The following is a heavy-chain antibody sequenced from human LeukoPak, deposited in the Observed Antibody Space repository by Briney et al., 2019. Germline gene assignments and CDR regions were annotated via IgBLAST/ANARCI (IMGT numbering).Heavy chain of an antibody. Sequence: GGSLRLSCAASGFTFSSYAMHWVRQAPGKGLEWVAVISYDGSNKYYADSVKGRFTISRDNSKNTLYLQMSSLRAGDTAVYYCARVRFPASGSHFDYWGQGTLVTVSS. CDR3: ARVRFPASGSHFDY. D-gene: IGHD2-15*01. CDR2: ISYDGSNK. J-gene: IGHJ4*02. CDR1: GFTFSSYA. V-gene: IGHV3-30*04.